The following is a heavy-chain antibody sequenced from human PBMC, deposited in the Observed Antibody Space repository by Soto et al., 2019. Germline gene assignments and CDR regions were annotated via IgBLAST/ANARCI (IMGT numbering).Heavy chain of an antibody. V-gene: IGHV3-23*01. CDR1: GFTFRNYG. Sequence: HPGGSLRLSCAASGFTFRNYGMNWVRQAPGKGLEWVSYIRGGSSSKYYADSVKGRFTISRDNSKNTLYLQMNSLRAEDTAVYYCAKDPQLLWFGEGGMDVWGQGTTVTVSS. CDR2: IRGGSSSK. J-gene: IGHJ6*02. CDR3: AKDPQLLWFGEGGMDV. D-gene: IGHD3-10*01.